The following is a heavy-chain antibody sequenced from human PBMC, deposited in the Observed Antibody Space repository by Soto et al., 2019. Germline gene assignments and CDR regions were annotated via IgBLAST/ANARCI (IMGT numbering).Heavy chain of an antibody. V-gene: IGHV3-23*01. Sequence: PGGSLRLSCAASGSTFSSYSMSWVRQAPGKGLEWVSGFRTSGDGGTTYYADSVKGRFTISRDNSKNMLFLQMNSLRAEDTAIYYCAKKVNSGPGSQYFDYWGQGTLVTVSS. CDR3: AKKVNSGPGSQYFDY. J-gene: IGHJ4*02. D-gene: IGHD3-10*01. CDR2: FRTSGDGGTT. CDR1: GSTFSSYS.